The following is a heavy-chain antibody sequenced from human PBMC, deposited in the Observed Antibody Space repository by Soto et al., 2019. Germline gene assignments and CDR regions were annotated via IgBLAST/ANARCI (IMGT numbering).Heavy chain of an antibody. V-gene: IGHV4-39*01. Sequence: PSETLSLTCTVSGGSISSSSYYWGWIRQPPGKGLEWIGSIYYSGSTYYNPSLKSRVTISVDTSKNQFSLKLSSVTAADTAVYYCARGYDFWSGYYFDYWGQGTPVTVSS. D-gene: IGHD3-3*01. J-gene: IGHJ4*02. CDR3: ARGYDFWSGYYFDY. CDR2: IYYSGST. CDR1: GGSISSSSYY.